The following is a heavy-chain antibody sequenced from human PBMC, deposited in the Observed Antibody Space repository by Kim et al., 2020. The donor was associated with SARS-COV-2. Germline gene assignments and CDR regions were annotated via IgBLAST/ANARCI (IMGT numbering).Heavy chain of an antibody. V-gene: IGHV4-34*01. CDR3: ARGGGPRSSSWYSGDPNGWFDP. J-gene: IGHJ5*02. CDR2: INHSGST. D-gene: IGHD6-13*01. CDR1: GGSFSGYY. Sequence: SETLSLTCAVYGGSFSGYYWSWIRQPPGKGLEWIGEINHSGSTNYNPSLKSRVTISVDTSKNQFSLKLSSVTAADTAVYYCARGGGPRSSSWYSGDPNGWFDPWGQGTLVTVSS.